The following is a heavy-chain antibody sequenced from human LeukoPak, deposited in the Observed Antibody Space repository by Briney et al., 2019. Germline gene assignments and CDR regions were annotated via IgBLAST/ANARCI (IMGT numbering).Heavy chain of an antibody. Sequence: GNTNYAQKLQGRVTMTTDTSTSTPYMELRSLRSDDTAVYYCARDLSQYCSGGSCYYMVYWGQGTLVTVSS. CDR3: ARDLSQYCSGGSCYYMVY. D-gene: IGHD2-15*01. CDR2: GNT. V-gene: IGHV1-18*01. J-gene: IGHJ4*02.